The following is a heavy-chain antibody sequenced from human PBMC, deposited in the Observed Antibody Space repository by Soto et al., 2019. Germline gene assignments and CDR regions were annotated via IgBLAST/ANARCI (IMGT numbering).Heavy chain of an antibody. V-gene: IGHV4-30-4*08. Sequence: SETVSLTCTVSGGSISSDYYHWTWIRQSPGKGLEWIGYIHHSGSILYNPSLKSRVTISVDTSKNQFSLHLSSVTAADTAVDFGAREDAGGNILDVWGKGPTVTVSS. CDR1: GGSISSDYYH. CDR3: AREDAGGNILDV. D-gene: IGHD3-10*01. J-gene: IGHJ6*04. CDR2: IHHSGSI.